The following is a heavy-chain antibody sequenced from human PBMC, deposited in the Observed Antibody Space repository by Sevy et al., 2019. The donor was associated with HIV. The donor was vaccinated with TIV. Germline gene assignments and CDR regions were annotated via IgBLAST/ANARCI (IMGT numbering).Heavy chain of an antibody. V-gene: IGHV1-18*01. Sequence: ASVKVSCKASGYTFTSYGISWVRQAPGQGLEWMGWISAYNGNTNYAQKLQGRVTVTTDTSTSTAYMELRSLRSDDTAVYYCARDRGQLEREPIDYWGQGTLVTVSS. D-gene: IGHD1-1*01. J-gene: IGHJ4*02. CDR1: GYTFTSYG. CDR3: ARDRGQLEREPIDY. CDR2: ISAYNGNT.